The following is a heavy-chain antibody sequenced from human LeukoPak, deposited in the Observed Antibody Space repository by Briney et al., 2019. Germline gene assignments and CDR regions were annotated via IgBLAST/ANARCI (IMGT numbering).Heavy chain of an antibody. CDR3: ARDSIYDILTGYPILDY. J-gene: IGHJ4*02. D-gene: IGHD3-9*01. Sequence: GGSLRLSCAASGFTFSSYEMNWVRQAPGKGLEWVSYISSSGSTIYYADSVKGRFTISRDNAKNSLCLQMNSLRAEDTAVYYCARDSIYDILTGYPILDYWGQGTLVTVSS. CDR1: GFTFSSYE. V-gene: IGHV3-48*03. CDR2: ISSSGSTI.